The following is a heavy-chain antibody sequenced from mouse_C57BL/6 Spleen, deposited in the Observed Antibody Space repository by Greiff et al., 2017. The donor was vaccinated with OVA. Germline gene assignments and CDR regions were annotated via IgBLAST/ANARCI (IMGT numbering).Heavy chain of an antibody. V-gene: IGHV1-66*01. CDR2: IYPGSGNT. J-gene: IGHJ4*01. CDR1: GYSFTSYY. D-gene: IGHD2-4*01. CDR3: ARGGYDYGDYYAMDY. Sequence: QVHVKQSGPELVKPGASVKISCKASGYSFTSYYIHWVKQRPGQGLEWIGWIYPGSGNTKYNEKFKGKATLTAATSSSTAYMQLSSLTSEDSAVYYCARGGYDYGDYYAMDYWGQGTSVTVSS.